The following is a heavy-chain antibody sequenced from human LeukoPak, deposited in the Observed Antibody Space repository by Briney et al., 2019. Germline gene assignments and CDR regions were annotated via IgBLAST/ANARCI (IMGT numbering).Heavy chain of an antibody. CDR1: GYSISRFY. CDR2: IQNSGNT. CDR3: ARDAQYYDPFPAYFDF. Sequence: SETLSLTCTVSGYSISRFYWTWIRQPPGKGLEWIGYIQNSGNTNYNPSLKGRASISLDTSKNQFSLSLSSVTAADTAVYFCARDAQYYDPFPAYFDFWGQGTLVTVSS. J-gene: IGHJ4*02. D-gene: IGHD3-22*01. V-gene: IGHV4-59*12.